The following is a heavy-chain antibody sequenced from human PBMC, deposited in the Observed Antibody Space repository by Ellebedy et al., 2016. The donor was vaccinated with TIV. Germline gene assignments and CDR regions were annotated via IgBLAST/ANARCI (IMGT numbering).Heavy chain of an antibody. V-gene: IGHV3-7*01. D-gene: IGHD4-17*01. Sequence: GGSLRLSCAASGFTFSNYWMSWVRQAPGKGLEWVANIKQDGSEKSYVDSVKGRFTISRDNAKNSLYLQMNSLRAEDTAVYYCSRHTDYALDYWGQGALVTVSS. CDR1: GFTFSNYW. J-gene: IGHJ4*02. CDR2: IKQDGSEK. CDR3: SRHTDYALDY.